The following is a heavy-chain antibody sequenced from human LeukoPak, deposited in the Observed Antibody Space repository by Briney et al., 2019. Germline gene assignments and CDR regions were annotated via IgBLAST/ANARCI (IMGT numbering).Heavy chain of an antibody. D-gene: IGHD3-22*01. V-gene: IGHV1-69*05. Sequence: GASVKVSCKASGGTFSSYAISWVRQAPGQGLEWMGGIIPIFGTANYAQKLQGRVTMATDTSTSTAYMELRSLRSDDTAVYYCARDKGVSGYYLRPPRFDYWGQGTLVTVSS. J-gene: IGHJ4*02. CDR2: IIPIFGTA. CDR1: GGTFSSYA. CDR3: ARDKGVSGYYLRPPRFDY.